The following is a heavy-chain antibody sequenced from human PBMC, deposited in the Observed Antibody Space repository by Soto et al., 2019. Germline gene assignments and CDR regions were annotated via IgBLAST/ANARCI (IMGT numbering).Heavy chain of an antibody. V-gene: IGHV3-33*01. D-gene: IGHD2-15*01. Sequence: PGGSLRLSCEGSGFPFRSYGIQWVRQAPGKGLEWLGLIWNDGSHAYYADSVKGRFTISRDNSKNTVFLQVSNLRAEDTAVYFCARDQTDSGGYSDSWGQGTLVTVPQ. J-gene: IGHJ4*02. CDR2: IWNDGSHA. CDR3: ARDQTDSGGYSDS. CDR1: GFPFRSYG.